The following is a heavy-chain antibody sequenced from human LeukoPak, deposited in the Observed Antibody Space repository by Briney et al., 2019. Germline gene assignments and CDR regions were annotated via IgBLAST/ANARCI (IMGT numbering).Heavy chain of an antibody. V-gene: IGHV3-30-3*01. CDR3: ARVLQVATTYAPAEDY. J-gene: IGHJ4*02. CDR2: ISYDGSNK. D-gene: IGHD5-12*01. Sequence: PGGSLRLSCAASGFTFSSYAMHWVRQAPGKGLEWVAVISYDGSNKYYADSVKGRFTISRDNSKNTLYLQMNSLRAEDTAVYYCARVLQVATTYAPAEDYWGQGTLVTVSS. CDR1: GFTFSSYA.